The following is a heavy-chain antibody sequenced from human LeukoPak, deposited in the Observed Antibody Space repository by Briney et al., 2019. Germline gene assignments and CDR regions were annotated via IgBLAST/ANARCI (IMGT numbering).Heavy chain of an antibody. CDR1: GFTFSNFA. D-gene: IGHD3-22*01. CDR3: AKPTKYYYDSSVFPLSVDY. Sequence: PGGSLRLSCAASGFTFSNFAMSWVRQAPGKGLEWVSIISSSGGSTYYADSVRGRFTISRDSSKNTLYLQMNNLRAEDTAVYYCAKPTKYYYDSSVFPLSVDYGGQETLVPVSS. CDR2: ISSSGGST. V-gene: IGHV3-23*01. J-gene: IGHJ4*02.